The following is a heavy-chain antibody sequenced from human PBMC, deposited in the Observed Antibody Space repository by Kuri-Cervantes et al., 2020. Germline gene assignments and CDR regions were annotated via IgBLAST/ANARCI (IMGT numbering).Heavy chain of an antibody. CDR3: AKDSLYSSSSRFDY. D-gene: IGHD6-6*01. J-gene: IGHJ4*02. CDR2: ISSSSSTI. Sequence: GGSLRLSCAASGFTFTNAWMTWIRQAPGKGLEWVSYISSSSSTIYYADSVKGRFTISRDNSKNTLYLQMNSLRAEDTAVYYCAKDSLYSSSSRFDYWGQGTLVTVSS. V-gene: IGHV3-48*01. CDR1: GFTFTNAW.